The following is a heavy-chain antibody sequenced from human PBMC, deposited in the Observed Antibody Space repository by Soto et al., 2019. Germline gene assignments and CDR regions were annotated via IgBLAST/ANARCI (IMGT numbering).Heavy chain of an antibody. CDR2: IYYSGST. CDR1: VGSGSSGSYY. D-gene: IGHD5-18*01. J-gene: IGHJ6*02. Sequence: PSKTLSLTCTVSVGSGSSGSYYWVWIRHPPGKGLEWIGYIYYSGSTNYNPSLKSRVTISVDTSKNQFSLKLSSVTAADTAVYYCAREGVDTANYGMDVWGQGTTVTVSS. CDR3: AREGVDTANYGMDV. V-gene: IGHV4-61*01.